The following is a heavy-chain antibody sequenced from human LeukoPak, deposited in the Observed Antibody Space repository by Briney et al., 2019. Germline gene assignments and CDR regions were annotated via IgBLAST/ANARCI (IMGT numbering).Heavy chain of an antibody. D-gene: IGHD3-9*01. CDR3: ARSPVLRYFDWLPNFDY. CDR2: INPSGGST. CDR1: GYTFTSYY. Sequence: GGSVKVSCKASGYTFTSYYMHWVRQAPGQGLEWMGIINPSGGSTSYAQKFQGGVTMTRDTSTSTVYMELSSLRSEDTAVYYCARSPVLRYFDWLPNFDYWGQGTLVTVSS. J-gene: IGHJ4*02. V-gene: IGHV1-46*01.